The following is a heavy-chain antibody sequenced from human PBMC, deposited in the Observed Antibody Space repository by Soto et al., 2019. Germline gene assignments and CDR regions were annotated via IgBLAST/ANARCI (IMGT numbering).Heavy chain of an antibody. J-gene: IGHJ4*02. CDR1: GFTFDDYA. CDR3: AKDTGGVVFRFFDY. CDR2: ISWNSGSI. Sequence: GGSLRLSCAASGFTFDDYAMHWVRQAPGKGLEWVSGISWNSGSIGYADSVKGRFTISRDNAKNSLYLQMNSLRAEDTALYYCAKDTGGVVFRFFDYWGQGTLVTVSS. V-gene: IGHV3-9*01. D-gene: IGHD3-22*01.